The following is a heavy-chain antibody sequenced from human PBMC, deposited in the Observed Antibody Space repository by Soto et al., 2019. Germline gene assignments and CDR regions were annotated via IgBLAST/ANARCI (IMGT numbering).Heavy chain of an antibody. CDR1: GFTFSSYA. D-gene: IGHD3-9*01. V-gene: IGHV3-21*06. CDR3: ATDLFQVLRYTFDP. CDR2: ISTTSTYI. Sequence: GGSLRLSCAASGFTFSSYAMNWVRQAPGKGLEWVSYISTTSTYIYYADSVKGRFTISRDNAKNSLYLQMNSLGVEDTAVYYCATDLFQVLRYTFDPWGQGTLVTVSS. J-gene: IGHJ5*02.